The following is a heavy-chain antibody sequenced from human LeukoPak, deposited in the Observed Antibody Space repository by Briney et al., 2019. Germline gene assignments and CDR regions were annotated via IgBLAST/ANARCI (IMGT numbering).Heavy chain of an antibody. CDR2: IIPILGIA. CDR3: ARQTRYPNIAVAGFDY. CDR1: GGTFSSYA. J-gene: IGHJ4*02. D-gene: IGHD6-19*01. V-gene: IGHV1-69*04. Sequence: ASVKVSCKASGGTFSSYAISWVRQAPGQGLEWMGRIIPILGIANYAQKFQGRVTITADKSTSTAYMELSSLRSEDTAVYYCARQTRYPNIAVAGFDYWGQGALVTVSS.